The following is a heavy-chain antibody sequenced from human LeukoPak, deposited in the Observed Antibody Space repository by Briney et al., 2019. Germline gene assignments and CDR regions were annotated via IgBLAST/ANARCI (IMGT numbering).Heavy chain of an antibody. Sequence: GEFLKISCKGSGYSFTSYWIGWVRQMPGKGLEWMGIIYPGDSDTRYSPSFQGQVTISADKSISTAYLQWSSLKASDTAMYYCARSQPDPRQQLVWSTYYYDSSGYDYWGQGTLVTVSS. D-gene: IGHD3-22*01. CDR1: GYSFTSYW. V-gene: IGHV5-51*01. CDR2: IYPGDSDT. CDR3: ARSQPDPRQQLVWSTYYYDSSGYDY. J-gene: IGHJ4*02.